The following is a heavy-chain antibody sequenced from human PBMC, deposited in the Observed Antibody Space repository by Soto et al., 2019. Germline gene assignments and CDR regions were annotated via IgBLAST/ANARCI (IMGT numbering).Heavy chain of an antibody. D-gene: IGHD4-17*01. CDR1: GGTFSSYA. J-gene: IGHJ6*02. Sequence: GASVKVSCKASGGTFSSYAISWVRQAPGQGLEWMGGIIPIFGTANYAQKFQGRVTITADESTSTAYMELSSLRSEDTAVYYCATRTYGDYVYYYYGMDVWGQGTTVTVSS. CDR3: ATRTYGDYVYYYYGMDV. V-gene: IGHV1-69*13. CDR2: IIPIFGTA.